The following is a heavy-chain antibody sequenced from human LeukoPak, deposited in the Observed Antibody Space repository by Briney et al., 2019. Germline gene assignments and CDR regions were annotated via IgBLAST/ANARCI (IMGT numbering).Heavy chain of an antibody. D-gene: IGHD2-2*01. Sequence: ASVKVSCKASGYTFTSYYMHWVRQAPGQGLEWMGIINPSGGSTSYAQKFQGRVTMTRDTSTSTVYMELSSLRSEDTAVYYCAGGRGVVVPAATPLDPWGQGTLVTVSS. J-gene: IGHJ5*02. V-gene: IGHV1-46*01. CDR2: INPSGGST. CDR3: AGGRGVVVPAATPLDP. CDR1: GYTFTSYY.